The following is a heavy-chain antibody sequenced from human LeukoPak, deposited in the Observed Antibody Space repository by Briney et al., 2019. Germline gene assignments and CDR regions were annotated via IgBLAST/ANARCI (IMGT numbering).Heavy chain of an antibody. D-gene: IGHD6-19*01. J-gene: IGHJ4*02. Sequence: PGGSLRLSCAASGFTFSSYSMNWVRQAPGKGLEWVSYISSSSSTIYYADSVKGRFTISRDNAKNSLYLQMKSLRDEDKAVYYCARESGSSGWFPNFDYWGQGTLVTVSS. CDR1: GFTFSSYS. V-gene: IGHV3-48*02. CDR2: ISSSSSTI. CDR3: ARESGSSGWFPNFDY.